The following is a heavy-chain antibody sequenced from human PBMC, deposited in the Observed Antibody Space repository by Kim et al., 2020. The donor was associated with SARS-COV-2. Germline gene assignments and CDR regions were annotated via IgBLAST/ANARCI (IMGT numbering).Heavy chain of an antibody. V-gene: IGHV1-69*13. CDR3: ARAVVVKPQSFNYYDSSGSRDPNWFDP. J-gene: IGHJ5*02. CDR1: GGTFSSYA. CDR2: IIPIFGTA. D-gene: IGHD3-22*01. Sequence: SVKVSCKASGGTFSSYAISWVRQAPGQGLEWMGGIIPIFGTANYAQKFQGRVTITADESTSTAYMELSSLRSEDTAVYYCARAVVVKPQSFNYYDSSGSRDPNWFDPWGQGTLVTVSS.